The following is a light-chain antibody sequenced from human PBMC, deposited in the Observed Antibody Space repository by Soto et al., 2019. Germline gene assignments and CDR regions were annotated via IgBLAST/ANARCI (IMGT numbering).Light chain of an antibody. J-gene: IGKJ2*03. V-gene: IGKV3-20*01. CDR2: DAS. CDR1: QTSNRS. Sequence: IVLPQSPGTLSLSLGESATLSCRASQTSNRSLAWYQQKPGQAPRLLIFDASTRATGIPDRFVGSGSGTDFTLSITRLEPEDFAVYYCQQYGSSTGFSFGQGIKLQIK. CDR3: QQYGSSTGFS.